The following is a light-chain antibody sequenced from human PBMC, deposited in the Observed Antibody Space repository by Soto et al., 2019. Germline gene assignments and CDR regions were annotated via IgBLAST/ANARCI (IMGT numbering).Light chain of an antibody. J-gene: IGKJ4*01. CDR1: QSISSW. CDR2: KAS. CDR3: QQYNSYPT. V-gene: IGKV1-5*03. Sequence: DIQMTQSPSTLSASVGDRVTITCRASQSISSWLAWYQQKPGKAPNLLIYKASSLESGVPSRFSGSGSGTEFTLTISSLQPDDFATYYRQQYNSYPTFGGGTKVEIK.